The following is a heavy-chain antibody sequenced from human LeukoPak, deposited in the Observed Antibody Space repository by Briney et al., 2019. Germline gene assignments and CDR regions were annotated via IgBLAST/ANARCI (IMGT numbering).Heavy chain of an antibody. J-gene: IGHJ4*02. Sequence: GGSLRLSCAASGFTFSSYSMNWVRQAPGKGLEWVSSISSSSSYIYYADLVKGRFTISRDNAKNTLYLQMDSLRAEDTAVYYCARVGRAHFDDWGQGTLVTVSS. CDR2: ISSSSSYI. CDR3: ARVGRAHFDD. CDR1: GFTFSSYS. V-gene: IGHV3-21*01.